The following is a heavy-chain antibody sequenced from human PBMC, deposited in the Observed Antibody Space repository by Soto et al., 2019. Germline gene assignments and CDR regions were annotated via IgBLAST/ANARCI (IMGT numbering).Heavy chain of an antibody. CDR3: ARDFNSIFDDFADMRWNFDP. V-gene: IGHV4-4*07. CDR1: GGSINNYY. J-gene: IGHJ5*02. CDR2: VFTTGTT. Sequence: SETLSLTCSVTGGSINNYYWSWVRQAAGKGLEWIGRVFTTGTTDYNPSLKGRVTISVDTSKNQFSLSLRSVTAADTAIYYCARDFNSIFDDFADMRWNFDPWGQGTLVTVSS. D-gene: IGHD3-3*02.